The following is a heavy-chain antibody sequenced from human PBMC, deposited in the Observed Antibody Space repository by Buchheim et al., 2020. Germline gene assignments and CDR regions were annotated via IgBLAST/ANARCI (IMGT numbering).Heavy chain of an antibody. J-gene: IGHJ6*02. CDR3: ARDGATRQGYGMDV. Sequence: QVQLQESGPGLVKPSQTLSLTCTVSGGYISSGGYYWSWIRQHPGKGLEWIGYTYHSGSTYYNPSLKSRVTICVDTSKNKFSLKLSSVTATDTALYYCARDGATRQGYGMDVWGQGTT. CDR2: TYHSGST. V-gene: IGHV4-31*03. CDR1: GGYISSGGYY. D-gene: IGHD6-6*01.